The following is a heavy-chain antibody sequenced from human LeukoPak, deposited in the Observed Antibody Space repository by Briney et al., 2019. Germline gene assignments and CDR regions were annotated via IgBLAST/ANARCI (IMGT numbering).Heavy chain of an antibody. J-gene: IGHJ4*02. Sequence: GGSLRLSCAASGFTVSSNYMNWVRQAPGKGLEWVSVIYSGGNTYYADSVKGRFTISRDNSQNTLYLQMNSLRVEDTAVYYCVRDDGYGSGSFDFWGQGTLVTVSS. CDR1: GFTVSSNY. V-gene: IGHV3-53*01. D-gene: IGHD3-10*01. CDR2: IYSGGNT. CDR3: VRDDGYGSGSFDF.